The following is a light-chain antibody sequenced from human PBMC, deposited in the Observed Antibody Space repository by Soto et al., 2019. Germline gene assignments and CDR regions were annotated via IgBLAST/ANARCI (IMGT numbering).Light chain of an antibody. CDR2: AAS. Sequence: AIQMTQSPSSLSASVRDRVTITCRASQGIRNDLGWYQQKPGKAPKLLIYAASSLQSGVPSRFSGSGSGTDFTLTISSLQPEDFAVYYCQQYGSFTFGQGTRLEI. CDR3: QQYGSFT. J-gene: IGKJ5*01. CDR1: QGIRND. V-gene: IGKV1-6*01.